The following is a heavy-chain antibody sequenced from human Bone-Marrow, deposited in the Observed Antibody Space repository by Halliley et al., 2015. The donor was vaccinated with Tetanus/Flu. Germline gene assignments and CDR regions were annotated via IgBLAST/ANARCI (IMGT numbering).Heavy chain of an antibody. J-gene: IGHJ4*02. V-gene: IGHV3-49*02. CDR2: IRGKAYGGTT. Sequence: LEWVSFIRGKAYGGTTEYAASVKGRFTISRDDSKSIAYLQMNSLKTEDTAVYYCTRDPGRPDYWGQGTLVTVSS. D-gene: IGHD6-25*01. CDR3: TRDPGRPDY.